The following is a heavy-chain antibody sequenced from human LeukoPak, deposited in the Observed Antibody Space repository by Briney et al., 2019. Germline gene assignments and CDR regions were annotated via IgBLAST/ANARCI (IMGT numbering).Heavy chain of an antibody. CDR1: GFTFRSYE. V-gene: IGHV3-48*03. J-gene: IGHJ4*02. D-gene: IGHD3-10*01. Sequence: GGSLRLSCEASGFTFRSYEMNWVRQAPGQGLEWVSYIRGSGSVIYYADSVKGRFSISRDNGKNSLYLQMNSLRDEDTAVYYCVRDDYGSGSFGDYWGQGTLVTVSS. CDR2: IRGSGSVI. CDR3: VRDDYGSGSFGDY.